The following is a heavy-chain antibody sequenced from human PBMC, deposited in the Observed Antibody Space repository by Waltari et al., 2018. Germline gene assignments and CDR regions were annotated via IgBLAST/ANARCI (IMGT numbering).Heavy chain of an antibody. CDR3: ARGQGY. CDR1: GSSISTVYY. Sequence: QVQLQESGPGLVKPSETLSLTCAFSGSSISTVYYWVWIRQPPGKGLEWIGNIHHSGRTYYNPSLKSRVSISLDTSKNQFSLELSSLTADDTAVYYCARGQGYWGQGTLVTVSS. CDR2: IHHSGRT. J-gene: IGHJ4*02. V-gene: IGHV4-38-2*01.